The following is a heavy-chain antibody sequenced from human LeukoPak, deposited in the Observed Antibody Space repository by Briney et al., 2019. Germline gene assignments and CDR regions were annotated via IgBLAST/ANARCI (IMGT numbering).Heavy chain of an antibody. J-gene: IGHJ6*03. D-gene: IGHD1-26*01. CDR1: GFTFRSYS. CDR3: ARDGAGAYYYYYMDV. CDR2: INSDNSKI. V-gene: IGHV3-48*01. Sequence: GGSLRLSCAAFGFTFRSYSMNWVRQAPGQGLEWLSYINSDNSKIYYADSVKGRFTISRDEAKNSLYLQMNSLRVEDTAVYYCARDGAGAYYYYYMDVWGKGTTVTVSS.